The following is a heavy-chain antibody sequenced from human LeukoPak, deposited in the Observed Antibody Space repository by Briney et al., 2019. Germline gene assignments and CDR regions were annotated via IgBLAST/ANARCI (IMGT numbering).Heavy chain of an antibody. V-gene: IGHV4-34*01. CDR3: ARGSGAFDI. Sequence: SETLSLTCAVYGGSFSGYYWSWIRQPPGKGLEWIGEINHSGSTNYNPSLKSRATISVDTSKNQFSLKLSSVTAADTAVYYCARGSGAFDIWGQGTMVTVSS. CDR1: GGSFSGYY. CDR2: INHSGST. J-gene: IGHJ3*02.